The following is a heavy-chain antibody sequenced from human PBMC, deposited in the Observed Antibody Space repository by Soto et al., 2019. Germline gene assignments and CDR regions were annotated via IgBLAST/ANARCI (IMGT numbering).Heavy chain of an antibody. CDR2: ISYDGSNQ. V-gene: IGHV3-30-3*01. J-gene: IGHJ6*02. Sequence: GGSLRLSCSASGFTFSSYAMHWVRQAPGKGLEWVAVISYDGSNQYYADSVKGRFTISRDNSKNTLYPQMNCLRAEDTAVYYCARDLYCSGGSCYSPYSYYCMDVWGQGTTVTVSS. D-gene: IGHD2-15*01. CDR3: ARDLYCSGGSCYSPYSYYCMDV. CDR1: GFTFSSYA.